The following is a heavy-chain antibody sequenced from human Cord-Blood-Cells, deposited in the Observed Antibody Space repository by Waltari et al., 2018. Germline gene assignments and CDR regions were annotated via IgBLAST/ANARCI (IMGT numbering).Heavy chain of an antibody. CDR3: AKVIGRAIICSGGSCYFDY. V-gene: IGHV3-9*01. CDR1: GFTFDDYA. J-gene: IGHJ4*02. CDR2: ISWNSGSI. D-gene: IGHD2-15*01. Sequence: EVQLVESGGGLVQPGRSLRLSCAASGFTFDDYAMHWVRQAPGKGLEWVSGISWNSGSIGHADSVKGRFTISRDNAKNSLYLQMNSLRAEDTALYYCAKVIGRAIICSGGSCYFDYWGQGTLVTVSS.